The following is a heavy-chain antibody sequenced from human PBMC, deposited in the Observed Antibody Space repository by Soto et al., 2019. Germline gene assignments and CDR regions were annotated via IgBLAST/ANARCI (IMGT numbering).Heavy chain of an antibody. Sequence: SETLSLTCSVSGYSVSSSDYYWAWLRHPPGKGLEWIGSMLYSGLTYYNPSLKSPVTLSVDTSKNQFSVRLNSVTASDTAVYYCAPLSVSLSGPYGIHVWGQGTTVTVSS. CDR2: MLYSGLT. V-gene: IGHV4-39*01. D-gene: IGHD2-15*01. CDR3: APLSVSLSGPYGIHV. CDR1: GYSVSSSDYY. J-gene: IGHJ6*02.